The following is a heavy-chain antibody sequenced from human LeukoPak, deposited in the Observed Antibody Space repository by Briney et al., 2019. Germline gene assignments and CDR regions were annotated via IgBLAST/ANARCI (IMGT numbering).Heavy chain of an antibody. CDR1: GGSISSDNW. V-gene: IGHV4-4*02. Sequence: SETLSLTWAVSGGSISSDNWWSWVRQPPGKGLEWVGEIHQSGSTNYNPSLKSRVTITVDKSKGQFSLKLGSVTAADTAVYYCARRNYYDSTGYYNNWGRGTLVTVSS. J-gene: IGHJ4*02. CDR3: ARRNYYDSTGYYNN. D-gene: IGHD3-22*01. CDR2: IHQSGST.